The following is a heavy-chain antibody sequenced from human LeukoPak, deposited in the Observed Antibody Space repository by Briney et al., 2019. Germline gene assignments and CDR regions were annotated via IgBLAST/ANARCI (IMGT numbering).Heavy chain of an antibody. Sequence: GGSLRLSCAASGFTFSSYAMSWVRQAPGKGLEWVSAISGSGGSTYYADSVKGRFTIPRDNSKNTLYLQMNSLRAEDTAVYYCAKDYGDDGGYYFDYWGQGTLVTVSS. V-gene: IGHV3-23*01. CDR3: AKDYGDDGGYYFDY. CDR2: ISGSGGST. D-gene: IGHD4-17*01. J-gene: IGHJ4*02. CDR1: GFTFSSYA.